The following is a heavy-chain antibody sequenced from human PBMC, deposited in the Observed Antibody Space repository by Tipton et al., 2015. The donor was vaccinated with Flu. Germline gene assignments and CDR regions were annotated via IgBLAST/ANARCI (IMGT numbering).Heavy chain of an antibody. D-gene: IGHD6-19*01. V-gene: IGHV4-38-2*02. J-gene: IGHJ5*02. CDR2: IHYSGSP. Sequence: TLSLTCTVSGDSMRSDYFWAWIRQAPGKGLEWIGNIHYSGSPHYNPSLKSRVTISVDMSRNQFSLKLSSVTAADTAVYYCARGGIAVAATGNWFDPWGQGTLVTVSS. CDR3: ARGGIAVAATGNWFDP. CDR1: GDSMRSDYF.